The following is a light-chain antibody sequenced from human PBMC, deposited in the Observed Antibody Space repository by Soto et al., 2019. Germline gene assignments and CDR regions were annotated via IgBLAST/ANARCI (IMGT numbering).Light chain of an antibody. CDR2: EVS. Sequence: QSALTQPASVSGSPGQSITISCTGTSSDVGGYNYVSWHQQHPGKAPKLMIFEVSYRPSGVSDRFSGSKSGNTASLTISGLPADDEADYYCSSNTRSSLYVFGTGTKLTVL. CDR3: SSNTRSSLYV. CDR1: SSDVGGYNY. J-gene: IGLJ1*01. V-gene: IGLV2-14*01.